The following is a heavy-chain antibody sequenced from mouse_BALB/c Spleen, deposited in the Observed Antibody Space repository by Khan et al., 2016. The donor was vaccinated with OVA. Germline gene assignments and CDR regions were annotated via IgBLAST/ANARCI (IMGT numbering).Heavy chain of an antibody. CDR2: IWGGGST. V-gene: IGHV2-6-5*01. J-gene: IGHJ4*01. Sequence: QVQLKESGPGLVAPSQSLSITCTVSGFSLTDYGVSWIRQPPGKGLEWLGVIWGGGSTYYNSALKSRLSISKDNSKSQVFLKMSSLQTDDTAMYFCAKEIWCYYYALDYWGQGTSVTVSS. CDR3: AKEIWCYYYALDY. CDR1: GFSLTDYG. D-gene: IGHD1-1*02.